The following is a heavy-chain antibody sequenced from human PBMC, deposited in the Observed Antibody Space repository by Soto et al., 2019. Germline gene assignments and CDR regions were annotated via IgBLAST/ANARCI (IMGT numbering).Heavy chain of an antibody. J-gene: IGHJ5*02. CDR2: MFYSGAT. CDR3: ARHKSGSDWLDP. Sequence: SETLSLTCTVSGGSISDISYCWGWIRQPPGKGLQWIGCMFYSGATYYNPSLKNRVTLSVDTSNNEFSLKLVSVTAPDTAVYYCARHKSGSDWLDPWGQGTLVTVPQ. D-gene: IGHD2-15*01. V-gene: IGHV4-39*01. CDR1: GGSISDISYC.